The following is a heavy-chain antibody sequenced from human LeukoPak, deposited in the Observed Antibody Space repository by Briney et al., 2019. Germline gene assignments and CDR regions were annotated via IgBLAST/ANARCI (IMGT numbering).Heavy chain of an antibody. D-gene: IGHD3-16*01. CDR1: GFTFSRYS. CDR3: ARDRDYSFDY. J-gene: IGHJ4*02. Sequence: GGSLRLSCAASGFTFSRYSINWVRQAPGKGLEWVSYISYSGSTIYYADSVKGRFTISRDNAKNSLYLQMNSLRVEDTALYYCARDRDYSFDYWGQGTLVTVSS. CDR2: ISYSGSTI. V-gene: IGHV3-48*01.